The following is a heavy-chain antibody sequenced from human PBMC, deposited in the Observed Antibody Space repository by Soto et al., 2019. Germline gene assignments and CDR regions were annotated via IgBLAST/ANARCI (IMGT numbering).Heavy chain of an antibody. Sequence: GASVKVSCKASGYTFTSYAMHWVRQAPGQRLEWMGWINAGNGNTKYSQKFQGRVTITRDTSASTAYMELSSLRSEDTAVYYCARESRPEWRRVVVITTLGGFDPWGQGTLVTVSS. D-gene: IGHD3-22*01. J-gene: IGHJ5*02. CDR1: GYTFTSYA. V-gene: IGHV1-3*01. CDR2: INAGNGNT. CDR3: ARESRPEWRRVVVITTLGGFDP.